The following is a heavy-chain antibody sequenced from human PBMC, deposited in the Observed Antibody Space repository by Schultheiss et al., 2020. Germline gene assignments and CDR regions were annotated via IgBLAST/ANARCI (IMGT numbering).Heavy chain of an antibody. V-gene: IGHV3-11*06. CDR3: SRGRSGSWSDY. J-gene: IGHJ4*02. CDR1: GFTFSDYY. CDR2: ISTSSTFT. Sequence: GGSLRLSCAASGFTFSDYYMTWIRQAPGKGLEWVSYISTSSTFTNYADSVKGRFTISRDNAKNSLSLQMNSLRAEDTAVYYCSRGRSGSWSDYWGQGTLVTVSS. D-gene: IGHD6-13*01.